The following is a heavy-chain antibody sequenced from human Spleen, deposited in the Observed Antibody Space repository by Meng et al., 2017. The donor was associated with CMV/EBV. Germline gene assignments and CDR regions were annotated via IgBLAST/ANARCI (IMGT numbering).Heavy chain of an antibody. CDR2: LNHSGIT. CDR3: YGRSSNYYYAD. CDR1: GGSFTAYH. D-gene: IGHD3-22*01. V-gene: IGHV4-34*01. Sequence: SQTLSLTCAVFGGSFTAYHWRWVRQPPGKGLEWIGELNHSGITNYNPSLKSRVTIISLDTSKNQFSLKLSSVSAADTAVYYCYGRSSNYYYADWGQGALVTVSS. J-gene: IGHJ4*02.